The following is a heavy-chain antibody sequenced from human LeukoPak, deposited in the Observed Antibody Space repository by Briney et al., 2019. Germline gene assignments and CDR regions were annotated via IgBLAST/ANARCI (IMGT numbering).Heavy chain of an antibody. J-gene: IGHJ4*02. Sequence: PGRSLRLSCAASGFTFDDYAMHWVRQAPGKGLEGVAGISWNSGSIGYADSVKGRFTISRDNAKNSLYLQMNSLRAEDTAVYYCAKDEGRAGAPKGFDYWGQGTLVTVSS. CDR2: ISWNSGSI. V-gene: IGHV3-9*01. CDR1: GFTFDDYA. CDR3: AKDEGRAGAPKGFDY. D-gene: IGHD1-26*01.